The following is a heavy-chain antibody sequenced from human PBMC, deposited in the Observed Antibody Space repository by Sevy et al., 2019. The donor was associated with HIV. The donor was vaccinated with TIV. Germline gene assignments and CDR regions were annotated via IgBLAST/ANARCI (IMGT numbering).Heavy chain of an antibody. D-gene: IGHD4-17*01. Sequence: ASVKVSCKASGYTFASYGISWVRQAPGQGLEWMGWITAYNGNTNCAQKLQGRVTMTTDTSTSTAYMELRSLRSDDTAVYYCARDRDSAVTTYDYYYGMDVWGQGTTVTVSS. J-gene: IGHJ6*02. CDR1: GYTFASYG. CDR2: ITAYNGNT. CDR3: ARDRDSAVTTYDYYYGMDV. V-gene: IGHV1-18*01.